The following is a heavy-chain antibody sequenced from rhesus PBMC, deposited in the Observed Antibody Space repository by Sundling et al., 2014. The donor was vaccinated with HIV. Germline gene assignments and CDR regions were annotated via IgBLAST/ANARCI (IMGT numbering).Heavy chain of an antibody. CDR1: GYSITSGYN. CDR2: IPGISGST. J-gene: IGHJ6*01. V-gene: IGHV4-99*01. CDR3: ARRGYYYGFDS. Sequence: QVQLQESGPGLVKPSETLSLTCVVSGYSITSGYNWGWIRQSPGKGLEFIGYIPGISGSTSYNPSLKSRVTISKDTSKNQFSLRLSSVSAADTAVYYCARRGYYYGFDSWGQGVVVIVSS. D-gene: IGHD3-34*01.